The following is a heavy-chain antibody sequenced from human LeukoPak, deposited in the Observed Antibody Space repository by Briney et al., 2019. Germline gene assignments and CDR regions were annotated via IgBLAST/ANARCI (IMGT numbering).Heavy chain of an antibody. J-gene: IGHJ4*02. CDR2: IKEDGTET. CDR3: AKEGRSLQTY. V-gene: IGHV3-7*03. D-gene: IGHD5-24*01. Sequence: GGSLRLSCAASGFMFSSNWMSWVRLAPGQGLEWVANIKEDGTETYYVDSVKGRFTISRDNAKNPLYLQMNSLRVEDTAVYYCAKEGRSLQTYWGQGTLVTVSS. CDR1: GFMFSSNW.